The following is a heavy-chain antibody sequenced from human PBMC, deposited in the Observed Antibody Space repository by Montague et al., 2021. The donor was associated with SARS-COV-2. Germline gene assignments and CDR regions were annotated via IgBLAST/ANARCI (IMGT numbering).Heavy chain of an antibody. CDR2: RT. D-gene: IGHD3-10*01. Sequence: RTQYADSLKDRFNLSRGNAKNSLYLQMNSLRADDTALYYCVKDEGSRSGTFEFWGQGTPVTVYS. J-gene: IGHJ4*02. V-gene: IGHV3-20*03. CDR3: VKDEGSRSGTFEF.